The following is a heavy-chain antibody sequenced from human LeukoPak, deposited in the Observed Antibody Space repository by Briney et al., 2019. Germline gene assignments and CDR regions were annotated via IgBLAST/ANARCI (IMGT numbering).Heavy chain of an antibody. D-gene: IGHD2-21*02. CDR3: TSWGDTTAEYFQR. V-gene: IGHV3-7*01. CDR2: INPDGRDT. CDR1: GFTFNRGW. Sequence: GSLRLSCVVSGFTFNRGWVNWVRQAPGKGLEWVAHINPDGRDTYYVDSVKGRFTISRDNAQNSMYLQMNSLRVEDTAVYYCTSWGDTTAEYFQRWGQGTLVTVSS. J-gene: IGHJ1*01.